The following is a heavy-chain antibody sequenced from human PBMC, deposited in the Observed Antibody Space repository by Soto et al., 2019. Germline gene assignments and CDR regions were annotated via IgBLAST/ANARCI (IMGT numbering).Heavy chain of an antibody. CDR1: GYSFTTYW. J-gene: IGHJ6*02. CDR3: TRHDSNYDFWSGSPPRYGMDV. V-gene: IGHV5-51*01. Sequence: PGESLKISCKGSGYSFTTYWIAWVRQMPGKGLEWMGIIYPGDSNSKYSPAFQGRVTISADKSISTAYLQWSNLKASDTAVYYCTRHDSNYDFWSGSPPRYGMDVWGQGTTVTVSS. CDR2: IYPGDSNS. D-gene: IGHD3-3*01.